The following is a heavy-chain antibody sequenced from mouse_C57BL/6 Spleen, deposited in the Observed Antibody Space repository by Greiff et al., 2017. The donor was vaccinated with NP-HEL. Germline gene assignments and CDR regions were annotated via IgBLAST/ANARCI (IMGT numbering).Heavy chain of an antibody. J-gene: IGHJ4*01. V-gene: IGHV2-2*01. CDR2: IWSGGST. CDR1: GFSLTSYG. D-gene: IGHD1-1*01. CDR3: ARKITTVVAFYAMDY. Sequence: QVQLKESGPGLVQPSQSLSITCTVSGFSLTSYGVHWVRQSPGKGLEWLGVIWSGGSTDYNAAFISRLSISKDNSKSQVFFKMNSLQADDTAIYYCARKITTVVAFYAMDYWGQGTSVTVSS.